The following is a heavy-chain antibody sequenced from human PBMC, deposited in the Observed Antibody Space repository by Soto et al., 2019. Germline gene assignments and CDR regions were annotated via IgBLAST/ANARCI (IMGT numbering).Heavy chain of an antibody. CDR3: VRDADRSDSWWVAL. J-gene: IGHJ5*02. D-gene: IGHD3-3*01. V-gene: IGHV3-11*06. CDR2: ISVSSDYI. Sequence: QLQLVESGGGLVKPGGSLRLSCVASGFSFSDHYMIWIRQAPGKGLVWVAYISVSSDYINCADSVKGRFTMSRENGKNSAYLPMNSLRAEDTAVYFCVRDADRSDSWWVALWGQGTQVTVSS. CDR1: GFSFSDHY.